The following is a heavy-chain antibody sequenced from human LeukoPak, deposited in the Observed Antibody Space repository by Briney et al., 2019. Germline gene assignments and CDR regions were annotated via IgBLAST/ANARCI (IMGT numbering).Heavy chain of an antibody. V-gene: IGHV4-59*01. CDR1: GGSISSYY. CDR2: IYYSGST. CDR3: ATGYSYGADAFDI. J-gene: IGHJ3*02. Sequence: SETLSLTCTVSGGSISSYYWSWLRQPPGRGLEWIGYIYYSGSTNYNPSLKGRVTTSVDTSKNQFSLKLSSVTAADTAVYYCATGYSYGADAFDIWGQGTMVTVSS. D-gene: IGHD5-18*01.